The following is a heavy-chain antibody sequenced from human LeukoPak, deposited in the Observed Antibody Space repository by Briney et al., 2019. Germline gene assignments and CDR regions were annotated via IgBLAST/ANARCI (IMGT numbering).Heavy chain of an antibody. Sequence: PSETLSLTCTVSGGSISSYYWSWLRQPPGKGLEWIGSIYYSGSTNYNPSLKSRVTISVDTSKNQFSLKLCSVTAADTAVYFCARDSPIGGRNGYRIFDYWGQGTLVTV. CDR3: ARDSPIGGRNGYRIFDY. V-gene: IGHV4-59*01. J-gene: IGHJ4*02. CDR1: GGSISSYY. CDR2: IYYSGST. D-gene: IGHD5-24*01.